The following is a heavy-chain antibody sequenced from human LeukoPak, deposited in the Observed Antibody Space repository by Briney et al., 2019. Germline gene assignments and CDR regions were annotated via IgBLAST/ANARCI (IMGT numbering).Heavy chain of an antibody. J-gene: IGHJ4*02. CDR2: ISDNGGST. CDR3: AKYRSGWSFDY. V-gene: IGHV3-23*01. D-gene: IGHD6-13*01. Sequence: TGGSLRLSCAASGFTFSSYAMSWVRQAPGKGLEWVSTISDNGGSTYYADSVKGRFTVSRDNSKNTLYLQMNSLRAEDTAVYYCAKYRSGWSFDYWGQGTLVTVSS. CDR1: GFTFSSYA.